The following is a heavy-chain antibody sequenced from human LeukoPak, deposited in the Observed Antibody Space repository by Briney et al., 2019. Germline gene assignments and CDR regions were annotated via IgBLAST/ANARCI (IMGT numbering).Heavy chain of an antibody. J-gene: IGHJ4*02. D-gene: IGHD4-17*01. CDR3: ARRLTTVTTKSRRNFDY. CDR2: IYHSGST. CDR1: GYSISSGYY. V-gene: IGHV4-38-2*02. Sequence: SETLSLTCTVSGYSISSGYYWGWIREPPGKGLEWIGSIYHSGSTYYNPSLKSRVTISVDTSKNQFSLKLRSMTAADTAMYYCARRLTTVTTKSRRNFDYWGQGILVTVSS.